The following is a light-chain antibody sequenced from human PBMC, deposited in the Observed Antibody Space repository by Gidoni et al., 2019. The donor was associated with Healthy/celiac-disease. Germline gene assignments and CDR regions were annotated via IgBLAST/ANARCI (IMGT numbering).Light chain of an antibody. CDR3: QQSYSTPWT. Sequence: DIQMPKSPSSLSASVGDRVTITCPASESISSYLHWYQQKPGKAPKLLIYAASSLQSGVPSRFSGSGSGTDFTLTISSLQPEDFATYYCQQSYSTPWTFGQGTKVEIK. CDR2: AAS. V-gene: IGKV1-39*01. J-gene: IGKJ1*01. CDR1: ESISSY.